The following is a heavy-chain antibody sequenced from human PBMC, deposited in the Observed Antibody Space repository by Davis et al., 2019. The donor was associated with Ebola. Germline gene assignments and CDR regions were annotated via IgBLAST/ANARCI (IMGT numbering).Heavy chain of an antibody. D-gene: IGHD7-27*01. V-gene: IGHV3-7*01. CDR3: ANRNWES. Sequence: GASLKTSCASPGFLFNPNWMPSVRQAPGKGLERVASIQEDGSEKKYVDSVKGRFTMSRDNAENSLHLQMNSLRVEDTAVYYCANRNWESWGQGTLVSVSS. J-gene: IGHJ5*02. CDR2: IQEDGSEK. CDR1: GFLFNPNW.